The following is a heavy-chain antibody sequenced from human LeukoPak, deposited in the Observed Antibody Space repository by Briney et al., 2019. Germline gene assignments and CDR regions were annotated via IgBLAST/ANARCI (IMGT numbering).Heavy chain of an antibody. D-gene: IGHD1-20*01. V-gene: IGHV3-21*01. J-gene: IGHJ4*02. CDR2: ISTSSTYI. CDR1: GFTFSSHS. Sequence: PGGSLRLSCAASGFTFSSHSMNCVRPAPGRGLEWGSSISTSSTYIYYADSVKGRFTLYTDNAKNSLYLQMNSLRDEDTAVYYCARDRPFIIGTTFFDYWGQGTLVTVFS. CDR3: ARDRPFIIGTTFFDY.